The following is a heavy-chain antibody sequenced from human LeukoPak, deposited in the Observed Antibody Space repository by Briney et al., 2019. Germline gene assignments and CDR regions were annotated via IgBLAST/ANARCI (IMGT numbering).Heavy chain of an antibody. D-gene: IGHD2-2*01. Sequence: GGSLRLSCAASGFTFSSYAMHWVRQAPGKGLEWVAVISYDGSNKYYADSVKDRFTISRDNSKNTLYLQMNSLRAEDTAVYYCAPPAHCSSTSCPDYWGQGTLVTVSS. V-gene: IGHV3-30*04. CDR1: GFTFSSYA. J-gene: IGHJ4*02. CDR2: ISYDGSNK. CDR3: APPAHCSSTSCPDY.